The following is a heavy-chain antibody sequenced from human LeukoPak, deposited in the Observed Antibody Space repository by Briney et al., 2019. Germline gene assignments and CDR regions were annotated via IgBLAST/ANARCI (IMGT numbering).Heavy chain of an antibody. V-gene: IGHV3-30*18. CDR2: ISYDGNNK. D-gene: IGHD3-10*01. Sequence: GGSLRLPCAASGFTFSNSGMHWVRQAPGKGLEWLAVISYDGNNKQYADSVKGRFTISRDNSKNTLYLQMNSLRGEDTAVYYCAKKWSGDGSYLDCWGQGTQVTVSS. CDR3: AKKWSGDGSYLDC. J-gene: IGHJ4*02. CDR1: GFTFSNSG.